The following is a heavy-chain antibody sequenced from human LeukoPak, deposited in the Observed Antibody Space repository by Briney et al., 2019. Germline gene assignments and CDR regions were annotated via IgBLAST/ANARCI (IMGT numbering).Heavy chain of an antibody. CDR1: GFTVSSNY. V-gene: IGHV3-66*01. D-gene: IGHD3-3*01. CDR2: IYSGGST. Sequence: PGGSLRLSCAASGFTVSSNYMSWVRQAPGKGLEWVSVIYSGGSTYYADSVKGRFTISRDNSKNTLYLQMNSLRAEDTAVYYCARATVVLRFLEWLPDGMDVWGQGTTVTASS. J-gene: IGHJ6*02. CDR3: ARATVVLRFLEWLPDGMDV.